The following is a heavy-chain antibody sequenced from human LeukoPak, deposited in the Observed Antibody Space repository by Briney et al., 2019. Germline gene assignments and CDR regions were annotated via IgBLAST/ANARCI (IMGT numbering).Heavy chain of an antibody. D-gene: IGHD3-3*01. CDR3: ASVKGGTMVGDHLAYFDY. Sequence: SETLSLTCAVYGGSFSGYYGSWIRQPPGKGLGWLGEINRSGGTNYNPSLKTRHTISVDTPKNQFSVKQQSVTAAHAAVYYCASVKGGTMVGDHLAYFDYWGQGTLVTVS. CDR2: INRSGGT. CDR1: GGSFSGYY. J-gene: IGHJ4*02. V-gene: IGHV4-34*01.